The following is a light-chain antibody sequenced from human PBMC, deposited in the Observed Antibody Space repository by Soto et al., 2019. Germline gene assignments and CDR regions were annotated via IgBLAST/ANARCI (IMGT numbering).Light chain of an antibody. CDR1: SSNIGNNY. CDR3: GTWDSSLSAVV. J-gene: IGLJ2*01. V-gene: IGLV1-51*01. Sequence: QSVLTQPHSVSAAPGQKVTISCCGSSSNIGNNYVSWYQQLPGTAPKLLIYDNNKRPSGIPDRFSGCKSGTSATLGITGLQTGDEADYYYGTWDSSLSAVVFGGVTKLTVL. CDR2: DNN.